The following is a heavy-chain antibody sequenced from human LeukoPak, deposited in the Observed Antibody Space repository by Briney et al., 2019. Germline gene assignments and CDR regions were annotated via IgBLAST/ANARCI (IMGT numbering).Heavy chain of an antibody. J-gene: IGHJ4*02. CDR3: ATRIAVAGMVRGLVDY. CDR1: GGSFSGYY. CDR2: INHSGST. D-gene: IGHD6-19*01. V-gene: IGHV4-34*01. Sequence: SETLSLTCAVYGGSFSGYYWSWIRQPPGKGLEWIGEINHSGSTNYNPSLKSRVTISVDTSKNQFSLKLSPVTAADTAVYYCATRIAVAGMVRGLVDYWGQGTLVTVSS.